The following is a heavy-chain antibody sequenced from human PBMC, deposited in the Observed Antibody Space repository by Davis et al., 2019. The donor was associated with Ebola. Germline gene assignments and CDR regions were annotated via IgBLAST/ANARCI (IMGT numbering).Heavy chain of an antibody. CDR1: GFTFSDYY. CDR3: ARVRSRSSSLRLDYYGMDV. Sequence: GESLKISCAASGFTFSDYYMSWIRQAPGKGLEWVSYISSSGSTIYYADSVKGRFTISRDNSKNTLYLQMNSLRAEDTAVYYCARVRSRSSSLRLDYYGMDVWGQGTTVTVSS. J-gene: IGHJ6*02. CDR2: ISSSGSTI. V-gene: IGHV3-11*04. D-gene: IGHD6-6*01.